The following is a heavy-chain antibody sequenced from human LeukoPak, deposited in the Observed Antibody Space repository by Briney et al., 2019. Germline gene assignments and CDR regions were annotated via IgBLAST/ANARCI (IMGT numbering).Heavy chain of an antibody. J-gene: IGHJ6*03. CDR2: IRYDGSDK. Sequence: PGGSLRLSCAASGFPFSSYGMHWVRQAPDKGLVWVAFIRYDGSDKYYADSVKGRHTISRDNSKNTMYLQMNSLRAEDTAVYYCAKGSYYCSSSSCPQYYYYMDVWGKGTTVTVSS. V-gene: IGHV3-30*02. CDR3: AKGSYYCSSSSCPQYYYYMDV. D-gene: IGHD2-2*01. CDR1: GFPFSSYG.